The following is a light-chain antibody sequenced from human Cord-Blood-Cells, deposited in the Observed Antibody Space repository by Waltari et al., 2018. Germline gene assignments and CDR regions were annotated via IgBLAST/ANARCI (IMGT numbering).Light chain of an antibody. Sequence: QSALTQTPSASGSPGQSVTISCTGTSSDVGGYNYVSWYQQPPGKAPKLMIYEVSKRPSGVPDRFSGSKSGNTASLTVSGLQAEDEADYYCSSYAGSNNWVFGGGTKLTVL. CDR2: EVS. V-gene: IGLV2-8*01. CDR1: SSDVGGYNY. CDR3: SSYAGSNNWV. J-gene: IGLJ3*02.